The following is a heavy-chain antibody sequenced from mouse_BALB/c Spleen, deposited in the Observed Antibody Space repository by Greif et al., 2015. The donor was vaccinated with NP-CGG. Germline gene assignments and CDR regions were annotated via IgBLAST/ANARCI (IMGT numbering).Heavy chain of an antibody. Sequence: VQLKQSGTVLARPGASVKMSCKASGYSFTSYWVHWVKQRPGQGLEWIGVIYPGNSDTSYDQKFKGKAKLTAVTSASTAYMELSSLTNEDSAVYYCTRVRQLGSAWFAYWGQGTLVTVSA. V-gene: IGHV1-5*01. CDR3: TRVRQLGSAWFAY. CDR2: IYPGNSDT. D-gene: IGHD3-2*01. CDR1: GYSFTSYW. J-gene: IGHJ3*01.